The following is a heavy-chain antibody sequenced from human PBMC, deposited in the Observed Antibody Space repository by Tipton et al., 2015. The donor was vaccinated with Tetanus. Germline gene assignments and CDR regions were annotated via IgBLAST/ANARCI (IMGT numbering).Heavy chain of an antibody. CDR3: ARSRVVATISPFDY. J-gene: IGHJ4*02. CDR2: INPYNGNT. Sequence: AEVKKPGASVKVSCKASGYTFTSYGISWVRQAPGQGLEWMGWINPYNGNTNYAQKLQGRVTMTTDTSTSTAHMELRSLRSDDTAVYYCARSRVVATISPFDYWGQGTLVTVSS. CDR1: GYTFTSYG. D-gene: IGHD5-12*01. V-gene: IGHV1-18*01.